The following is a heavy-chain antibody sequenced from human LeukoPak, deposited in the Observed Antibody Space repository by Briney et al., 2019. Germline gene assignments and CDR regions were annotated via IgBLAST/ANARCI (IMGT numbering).Heavy chain of an antibody. D-gene: IGHD2-15*01. CDR1: GFPSGSYS. CDR3: ARDYGKYYIGDSCYNGLYYFDY. CDR2: ISDSGTTV. V-gene: IGHV3-48*02. J-gene: IGHJ4*02. Sequence: PGGSLSLSWAASGFPSGSYSMTWVRQPPGKGPEWVSYISDSGTTVYYEDSVKGRSTISEANGKNSLSLQMNSLRDEDTAVYYCARDYGKYYIGDSCYNGLYYFDYWGQGVLVTVSS.